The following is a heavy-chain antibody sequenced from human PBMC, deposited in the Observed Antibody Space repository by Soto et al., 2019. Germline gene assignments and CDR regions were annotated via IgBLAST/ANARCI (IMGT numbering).Heavy chain of an antibody. CDR1: GFTFGDYA. CDR3: SRPVAVGGSFDS. J-gene: IGHJ4*02. D-gene: IGHD6-19*01. V-gene: IGHV3-49*03. Sequence: PGGSLRLSCTASGFTFGDYAMSWFRQAPGKGLEWVGFIRRKTYGETTAYAASVKGRFTISRDDSKSIAYLQMDSLKTEDTAVYYCSRPVAVGGSFDSWGQGT. CDR2: IRRKTYGETT.